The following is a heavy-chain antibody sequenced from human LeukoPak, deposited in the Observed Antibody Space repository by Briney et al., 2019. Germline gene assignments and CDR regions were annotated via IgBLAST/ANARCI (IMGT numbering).Heavy chain of an antibody. CDR3: ASSTISGWFDP. CDR2: IYYSGST. Sequence: SETLSLTCAVYGGSFSGYYWSWIRQPPGKGLEWIGYIYYSGSTNYNPSLKSRVTISVDTSKNQFSLKLSSVTAADTAVYYCASSTISGWFDPWGQGTLVTVSS. D-gene: IGHD2-2*01. CDR1: GGSFSGYY. J-gene: IGHJ5*02. V-gene: IGHV4-59*01.